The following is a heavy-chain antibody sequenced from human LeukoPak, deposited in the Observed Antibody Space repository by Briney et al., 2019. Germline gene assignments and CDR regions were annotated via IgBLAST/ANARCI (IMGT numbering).Heavy chain of an antibody. D-gene: IGHD6-19*01. CDR2: ISACNGDT. J-gene: IGHJ5*02. CDR3: ARDPSNTSGWKTWFDP. V-gene: IGHV1-18*01. Sequence: ASVKVSCKASGYTFTSYDINWVRQAPGQGLEWMGWISACNGDTNYAQKFQGRVTLTTDRTTSTAYLELRSLRSDDTAVYYCARDPSNTSGWKTWFDPWGQGTLVTVSS. CDR1: GYTFTSYD.